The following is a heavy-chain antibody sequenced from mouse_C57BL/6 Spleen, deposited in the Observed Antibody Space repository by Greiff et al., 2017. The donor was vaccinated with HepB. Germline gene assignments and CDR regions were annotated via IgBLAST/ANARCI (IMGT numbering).Heavy chain of an antibody. D-gene: IGHD1-1*01. Sequence: VQLQQSGPELVKPGASVKIPCKASGYTFTDYNMDWVKQSHGKSLEWIGDINPNNGGTIYNQKFKGKATLTVDKSSSTAYMELRSLTAEDTAVYYCSRKAGKTYLAWVAYWGQGTLVTVSA. CDR2: INPNNGGT. CDR3: SRKAGKTYLAWVAY. CDR1: GYTFTDYN. J-gene: IGHJ3*01. V-gene: IGHV1-18*01.